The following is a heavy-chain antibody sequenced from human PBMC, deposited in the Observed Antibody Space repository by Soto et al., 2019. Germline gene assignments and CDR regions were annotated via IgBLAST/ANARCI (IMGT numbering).Heavy chain of an antibody. Sequence: SETLSLTCTVSGGSISSGGYSWSWIRQPPGKGLEWIGYIYHSGSTYYNPSLKSRVTISVDRSKNQFSLKLSSVTAADTAVYYCARGVDSSGYVAFDIWGQGTMVTVSS. CDR3: ARGVDSSGYVAFDI. CDR1: GGSISSGGYS. CDR2: IYHSGST. D-gene: IGHD3-22*01. V-gene: IGHV4-30-2*01. J-gene: IGHJ3*02.